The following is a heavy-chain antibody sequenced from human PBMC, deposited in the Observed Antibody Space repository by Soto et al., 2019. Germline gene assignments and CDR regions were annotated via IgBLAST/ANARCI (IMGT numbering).Heavy chain of an antibody. J-gene: IGHJ5*02. CDR1: GASVNGPYYY. CDR2: IYYSGAT. CDR3: VRDRRIWFDP. Sequence: QVQLQESGPGLVKPSQTLSLTCTVSGASVNGPYYYWTWIRQNPEKGLEWIGYIYYSGATFYNPSLESRITISLDTSKNQFSLDLFSVTAADTAVYYCVRDRRIWFDPWGQGIRVTVSS. V-gene: IGHV4-31*03.